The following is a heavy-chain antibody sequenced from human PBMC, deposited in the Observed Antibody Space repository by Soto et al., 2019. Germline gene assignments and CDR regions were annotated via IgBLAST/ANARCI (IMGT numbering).Heavy chain of an antibody. CDR1: GFTFSSYA. D-gene: IGHD6-19*01. Sequence: EVQLLESAGGLVQPGGSLSLSCAASGFTFSSYAMRWVRRAPGKGLEWVSAISGSGANTYYADSVKGRFTISRDNSKNTLFLQLNSLRAEDTAVYYCAKCAGSGWYPGYWGQGTLVTVSS. CDR2: ISGSGANT. J-gene: IGHJ4*02. CDR3: AKCAGSGWYPGY. V-gene: IGHV3-23*01.